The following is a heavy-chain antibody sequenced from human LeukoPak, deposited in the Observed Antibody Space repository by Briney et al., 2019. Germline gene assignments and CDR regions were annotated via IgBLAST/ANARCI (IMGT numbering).Heavy chain of an antibody. CDR2: IIPIFGTA. V-gene: IGHV1-69*01. CDR3: ARSIYGSGSYYFDY. Sequence: GASVKVSCKASGGTFSSYAISWVRQAPGQGLEWMGGIIPIFGTANYAQKFQGRVTITADESTSTAYMELSSLRSEHTAVYYCARSIYGSGSYYFDYWGQGTLVTVSS. J-gene: IGHJ4*02. CDR1: GGTFSSYA. D-gene: IGHD3-10*01.